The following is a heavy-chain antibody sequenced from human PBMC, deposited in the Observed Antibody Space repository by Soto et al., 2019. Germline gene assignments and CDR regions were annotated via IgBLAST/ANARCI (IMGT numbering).Heavy chain of an antibody. V-gene: IGHV3-43*01. CDR3: AKDMARGYYYGMDV. CDR1: GFTFEDYT. CDR2: ISWDGGST. Sequence: AGGSLRLSCAASGFTFEDYTMHWGRQAPGKGLEWVSLISWDGGSTYYADSVKGRFTISRDNSKNSLYLQMNSLRTEDTALYYCAKDMARGYYYGMDVWGQGTTVTVSS. D-gene: IGHD5-12*01. J-gene: IGHJ6*02.